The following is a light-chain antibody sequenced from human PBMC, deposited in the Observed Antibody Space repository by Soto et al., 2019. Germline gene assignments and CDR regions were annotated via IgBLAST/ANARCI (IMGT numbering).Light chain of an antibody. Sequence: EIVMTQSPATLSVSPGERATLSCRASQSVSTNLAWYQHKPGQAPRLLIYGASTRATGIPARLSGSGSGTEFTLTISSLQSEDFAVYYCQQYNNWPPLTFGGGTKVDIK. CDR1: QSVSTN. CDR2: GAS. V-gene: IGKV3-15*01. J-gene: IGKJ4*01. CDR3: QQYNNWPPLT.